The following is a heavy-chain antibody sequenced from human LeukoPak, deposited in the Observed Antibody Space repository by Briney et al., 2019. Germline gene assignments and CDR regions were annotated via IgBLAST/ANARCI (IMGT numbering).Heavy chain of an antibody. CDR3: ARDGYSYGGDAFDI. D-gene: IGHD5-18*01. Sequence: SETLSLTCTVSGGSISSYYWSWIRQPPGKGLEWIGYIYYSGSTNYNPSLKGRVTISVDTSKNQFSLKLSSVTAADTAVYYCARDGYSYGGDAFDIWGQGTMVTVSS. J-gene: IGHJ3*02. CDR1: GGSISSYY. CDR2: IYYSGST. V-gene: IGHV4-59*01.